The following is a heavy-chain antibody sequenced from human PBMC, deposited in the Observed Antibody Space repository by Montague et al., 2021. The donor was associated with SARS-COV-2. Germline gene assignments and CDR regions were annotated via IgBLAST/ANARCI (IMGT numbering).Heavy chain of an antibody. CDR1: GGSISSGGYY. CDR2: IYYSGST. V-gene: IGHV4-31*03. J-gene: IGHJ3*02. CDR3: ARDTAISGAFDI. Sequence: TLSLTCTVSGGSISSGGYYWSWIRQPPGKGLEWIGYIYYSGSTYYNPSLKSRVTISVDTSKNQFSLKLSSVTAADTAVYYCARDTAISGAFDIWGQGTMVTVSS. D-gene: IGHD3-9*01.